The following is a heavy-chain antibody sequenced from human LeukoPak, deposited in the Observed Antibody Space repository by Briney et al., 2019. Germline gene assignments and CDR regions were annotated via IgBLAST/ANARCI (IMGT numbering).Heavy chain of an antibody. V-gene: IGHV1-18*01. D-gene: IGHD3-22*01. J-gene: IGHJ3*02. CDR2: ISAYNGNT. CDR1: GYTFTSYG. CDR3: ARDLLAMIVVVDAFDI. Sequence: ASVKVSCKASGYTFTSYGISWVRQAPGQGLEWMGWISAYNGNTNYAQKLQGRVTMTTDTSTSTAYMELRSLRSDDTAVYYCARDLLAMIVVVDAFDIWGQGTMVTVSS.